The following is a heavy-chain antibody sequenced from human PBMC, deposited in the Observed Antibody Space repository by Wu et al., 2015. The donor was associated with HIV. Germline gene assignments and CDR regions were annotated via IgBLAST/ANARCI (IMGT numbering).Heavy chain of an antibody. CDR1: GGTLTGFF. V-gene: IGHV1-69*01. D-gene: IGHD6-13*01. Sequence: QVQLVQSGTEVKKPETSVKVSCKTSGGTLTGFFLHWVRQAPGQGLEWMGGIITIFGIANYAQKFQDRVTILADASTSTAYMEVSSLRSEDTAVYYCARSFSETSSWYNRPLNAFEIWGQGTMVTVSS. J-gene: IGHJ3*02. CDR3: ARSFSETSSWYNRPLNAFEI. CDR2: IITIFGIA.